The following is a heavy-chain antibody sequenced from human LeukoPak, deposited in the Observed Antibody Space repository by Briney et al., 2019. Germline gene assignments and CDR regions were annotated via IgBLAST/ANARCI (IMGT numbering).Heavy chain of an antibody. CDR3: AKNYGDHVNWFDP. CDR2: ISSSGSTI. J-gene: IGHJ5*02. V-gene: IGHV3-48*03. Sequence: GGSLRLSCAASGFTFSSYEMNWVRQAPGKGLEWVSYISSSGSTIYYADSVKGRFTISRDNAKNSLYLQMNSLRAEDTAVYYCAKNYGDHVNWFDPWGQGTLVTVSS. D-gene: IGHD4-17*01. CDR1: GFTFSSYE.